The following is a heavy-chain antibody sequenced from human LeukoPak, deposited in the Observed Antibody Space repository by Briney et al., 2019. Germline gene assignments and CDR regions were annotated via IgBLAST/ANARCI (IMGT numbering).Heavy chain of an antibody. Sequence: ASVKVSCKASGYTFTSYGISWVRQAPGQGLEWMGWISAYNGNTNYAQKLQGRVTMTTDTSTSTAYVELRSLRSDDTAVYYCARDLGYCSGGSCYFSYYYGMDVWGQGATVTVSS. CDR2: ISAYNGNT. V-gene: IGHV1-18*01. D-gene: IGHD2-15*01. J-gene: IGHJ6*02. CDR3: ARDLGYCSGGSCYFSYYYGMDV. CDR1: GYTFTSYG.